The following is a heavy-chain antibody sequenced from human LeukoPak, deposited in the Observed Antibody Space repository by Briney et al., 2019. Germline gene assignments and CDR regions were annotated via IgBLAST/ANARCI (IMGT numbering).Heavy chain of an antibody. V-gene: IGHV1-46*01. Sequence: GASVKVSCKASGYTFTSYYMHWVRQAPGQGLEWMEIINPSGGSTSYAQKFQGRVTITADESTSTAYMDLSSLRSEDTAVYYCARDRTRRWLQQDGFDIWGQGTMATVSS. CDR3: ARDRTRRWLQQDGFDI. CDR1: GYTFTSYY. D-gene: IGHD5-24*01. J-gene: IGHJ3*02. CDR2: INPSGGST.